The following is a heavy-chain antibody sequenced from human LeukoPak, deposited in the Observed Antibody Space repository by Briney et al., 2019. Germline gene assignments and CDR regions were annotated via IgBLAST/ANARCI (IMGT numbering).Heavy chain of an antibody. CDR1: EFSVGSNY. J-gene: IGHJ4*02. CDR2: IYSGGST. D-gene: IGHD1-26*01. Sequence: GGSLRLSCAASEFSVGSNYMTWVRQAPGKGLEWVSLIYSGGSTYYADSVKGRFTISRDNSKNTLYLQMNSLRAEDTAVYYCAKDLSNSGNFRAAYESWGQGTLVTVSS. CDR3: AKDLSNSGNFRAAYES. V-gene: IGHV3-53*01.